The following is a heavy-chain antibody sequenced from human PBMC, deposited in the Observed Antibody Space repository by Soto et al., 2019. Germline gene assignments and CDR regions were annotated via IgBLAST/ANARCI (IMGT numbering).Heavy chain of an antibody. V-gene: IGHV3-43D*04. CDR2: ISWDGGST. D-gene: IGHD6-6*01. CDR3: AKDRRPARPHYGMDV. J-gene: IGHJ6*02. Sequence: GVLRLSCAASGFTFDDYAMHWVRQAPGKGLEWVSLISWDGGSTYYADSVKGRFTISRDNSKNSLYLQMNSLRAEDTALYYCAKDRRPARPHYGMDVWGQGTTVTVSS. CDR1: GFTFDDYA.